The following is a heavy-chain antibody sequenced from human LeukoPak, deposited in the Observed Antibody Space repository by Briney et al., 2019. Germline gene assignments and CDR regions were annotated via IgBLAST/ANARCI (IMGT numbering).Heavy chain of an antibody. V-gene: IGHV3-33*01. D-gene: IGHD5-12*01. CDR2: IWYDGSNK. J-gene: IGHJ4*02. CDR1: GFTFSSYG. Sequence: GGSLRLSCAASGFTFSSYGMHWGRQAPGKGLKGVAVIWYDGSNKYYADSVKGRFTISRDNSKNTLYLQMNSLRAEDTAVYYCARATIPSGGIDYWGQGTLVTVSS. CDR3: ARATIPSGGIDY.